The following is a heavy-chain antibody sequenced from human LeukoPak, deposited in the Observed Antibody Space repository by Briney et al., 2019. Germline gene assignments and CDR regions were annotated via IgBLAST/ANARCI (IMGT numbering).Heavy chain of an antibody. CDR1: GYSISSGFY. V-gene: IGHV4-38-2*02. D-gene: IGHD4-17*01. J-gene: IGHJ4*02. CDR3: AREVLATVTTFWFDL. CDR2: IYHSGST. Sequence: SETLSLTCTVSGYSISSGFYWGWIRQPPGKGLEWIGSIYHSGSTYFNPSLKSRVTISVDTSNNQFSLKLSSVTAADAAVYYCAREVLATVTTFWFDLWGQGTLVTVSS.